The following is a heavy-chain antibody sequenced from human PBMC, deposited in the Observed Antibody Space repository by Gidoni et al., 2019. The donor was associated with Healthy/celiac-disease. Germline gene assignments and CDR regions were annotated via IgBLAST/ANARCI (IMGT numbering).Heavy chain of an antibody. CDR3: ARDRYYYGSGSPKYYYYYGMDV. D-gene: IGHD3-10*01. V-gene: IGHV3-30-3*01. J-gene: IGHJ6*02. CDR1: GFTFSSYA. Sequence: QVQLLESGGGVVQPGRSLRLSCAASGFTFSSYALHWVRPAPGKGLEWVAVISSDGSNKYYADSVKGRFTISRDNSKNTLYLQMNSLRAEDTAVYYCARDRYYYGSGSPKYYYYYGMDVWGQGTTVTVSS. CDR2: ISSDGSNK.